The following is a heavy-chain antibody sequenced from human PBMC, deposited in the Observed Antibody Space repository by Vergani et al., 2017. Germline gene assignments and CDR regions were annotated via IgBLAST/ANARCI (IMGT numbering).Heavy chain of an antibody. D-gene: IGHD3-10*01. Sequence: QVQLQQWGAGLLKPSETLSLTCAVYGGSSSGYYWSWIRQPPGKGLEWIGEINHSGSTNYNPSLKGRVTISVDTSKNQFSLKLSSVTAADTAVYYGARGGYGSGSRGHGMDVWGQGTTVTVSS. V-gene: IGHV4-34*01. CDR1: GGSSSGYY. CDR2: INHSGST. CDR3: ARGGYGSGSRGHGMDV. J-gene: IGHJ6*02.